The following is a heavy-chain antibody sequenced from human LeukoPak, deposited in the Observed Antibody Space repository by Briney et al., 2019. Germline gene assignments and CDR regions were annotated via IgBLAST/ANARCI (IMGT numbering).Heavy chain of an antibody. J-gene: IGHJ4*02. D-gene: IGHD6-19*01. Sequence: GGSLRLSCTASGFSFSHHYMRWIRQAPGKGLEWVANINEDGSNKWHLGSVKGRFTVSRDNARNSLYLQMNSLRVKDTAVYYCTRVIVAVPGYFDYFDFWGQGVLVTVSS. V-gene: IGHV3-7*01. CDR3: TRVIVAVPGYFDYFDF. CDR2: INEDGSNK. CDR1: GFSFSHHY.